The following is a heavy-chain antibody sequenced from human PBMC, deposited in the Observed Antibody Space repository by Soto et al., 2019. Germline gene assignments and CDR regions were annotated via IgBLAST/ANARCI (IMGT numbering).Heavy chain of an antibody. V-gene: IGHV1-8*01. Sequence: GASVKVSCKAPGYTFTSYDINWVRQATGQGLEWMGWMNPNSGNTGYAQKFQGRVTMTRNTSISTAYMELSSLRSEDTAVYYCARRRAAAGTKWFDPWGQGTLVTVSS. CDR3: ARRRAAAGTKWFDP. CDR1: GYTFTSYD. D-gene: IGHD6-13*01. J-gene: IGHJ5*02. CDR2: MNPNSGNT.